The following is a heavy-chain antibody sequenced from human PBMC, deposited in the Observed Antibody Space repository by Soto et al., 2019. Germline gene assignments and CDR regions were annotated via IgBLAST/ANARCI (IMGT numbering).Heavy chain of an antibody. J-gene: IGHJ5*02. Sequence: QVQLVQSGAEVKKSGASVKVSCKASGYTFTSYDINWVRQATGQGLEWMGWMNPNSGNTGNAQKFQGRVTMTRNTSIRTDYMELGSLRSEDTAVYCCAIERANRLDPWGQGTLVTGSS. CDR2: MNPNSGNT. CDR3: AIERANRLDP. V-gene: IGHV1-8*01. CDR1: GYTFTSYD.